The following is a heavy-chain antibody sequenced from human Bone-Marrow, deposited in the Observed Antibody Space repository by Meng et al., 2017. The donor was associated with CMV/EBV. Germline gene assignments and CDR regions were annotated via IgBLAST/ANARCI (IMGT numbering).Heavy chain of an antibody. J-gene: IGHJ4*02. CDR3: ARHLVTIFGVVIAYPDYFDY. D-gene: IGHD3-3*01. CDR1: GGSISSSRYY. Sequence: SETLSLTCSVSGGSISSSRYYWGWIRQPPGKGLEWIGSIYYSGTTYYNPSLKSRVTSRVTISPDTSNNQFSLRLTSVTAADTAVYYCARHLVTIFGVVIAYPDYFDYWGQGTLVTVSS. V-gene: IGHV4-39*07. CDR2: IYYSGTT.